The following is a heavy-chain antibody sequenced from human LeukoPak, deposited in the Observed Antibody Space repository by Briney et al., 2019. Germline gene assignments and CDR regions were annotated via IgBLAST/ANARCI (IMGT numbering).Heavy chain of an antibody. V-gene: IGHV3-53*04. CDR3: ARGGGLSGSYSDGMDV. CDR1: GFTVSSNY. D-gene: IGHD1-26*01. CDR2: IYSGGST. J-gene: IGHJ6*02. Sequence: GGSLRLSCAASGFTVSSNYMSWVRQAPGKGLEWVSVIYSGGSTYFADSVKGRFTISRHNSKNTLYLQMNSLRAEETAVYYCARGGGLSGSYSDGMDVWGQGTTVTVSS.